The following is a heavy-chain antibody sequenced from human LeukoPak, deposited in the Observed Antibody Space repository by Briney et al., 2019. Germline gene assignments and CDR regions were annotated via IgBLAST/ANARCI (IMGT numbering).Heavy chain of an antibody. CDR3: ARRAGAYSHPYDY. J-gene: IGHJ4*02. CDR1: GFTFSSYG. V-gene: IGHV3-NL1*01. D-gene: IGHD4/OR15-4a*01. Sequence: SGGSLRLSCAASGFTFSSYGMHWVRQAPGKGLEWVSFIYSGTIHYSDSVKGRFTISRDNSKNTLYLQMNSLRAEDTAVYYCARRAGAYSHPYDYWGQGTLVTVSS. CDR2: IYSGTI.